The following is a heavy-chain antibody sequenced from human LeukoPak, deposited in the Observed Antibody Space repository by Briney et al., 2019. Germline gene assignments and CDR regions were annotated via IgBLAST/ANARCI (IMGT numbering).Heavy chain of an antibody. Sequence: ASVKVSCKASGYTFTGYHMHWVRQAPGQGLEWMGWINPNSGATNKAQKFQGRVTMTRDTSIRTAYMELSRLRSDDAAVYYCARLLCSGGSCYSDYWGQGTLVTVSS. CDR2: INPNSGAT. CDR1: GYTFTGYH. CDR3: ARLLCSGGSCYSDY. V-gene: IGHV1-2*02. J-gene: IGHJ4*02. D-gene: IGHD2-15*01.